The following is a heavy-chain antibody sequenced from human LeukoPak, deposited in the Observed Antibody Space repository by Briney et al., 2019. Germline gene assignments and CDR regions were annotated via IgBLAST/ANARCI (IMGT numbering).Heavy chain of an antibody. CDR1: GFTVSSNY. CDR2: ISSSGSAI. V-gene: IGHV3-11*01. Sequence: PGGSLRLSCAASGFTVSSNYMSWVRQAPGKGLEWVSYISSSGSAIYYADSVKGRFTISRDNAKNSLYLQMNSLRAEDTAVYYCASGTWYSSSQDYWGQGTLVTVSS. D-gene: IGHD6-6*01. CDR3: ASGTWYSSSQDY. J-gene: IGHJ4*02.